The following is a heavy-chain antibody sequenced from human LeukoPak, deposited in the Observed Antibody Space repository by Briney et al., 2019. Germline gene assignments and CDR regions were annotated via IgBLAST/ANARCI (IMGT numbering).Heavy chain of an antibody. CDR2: INPNSGGT. Sequence: ASVKVSCKASGYTFSSYGICWVRQAPGQGLEWMGWINPNSGGTNYAQKFQGRVTMTRDTSISTAYIELNRLRSDDTAVYYCARGYCTGDSCSGAWFDPWGRGTLVTVFS. CDR1: GYTFSSYG. D-gene: IGHD2-8*02. J-gene: IGHJ5*02. V-gene: IGHV1-2*02. CDR3: ARGYCTGDSCSGAWFDP.